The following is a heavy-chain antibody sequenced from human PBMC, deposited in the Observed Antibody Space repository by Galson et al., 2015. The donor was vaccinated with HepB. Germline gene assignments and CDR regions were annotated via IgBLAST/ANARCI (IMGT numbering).Heavy chain of an antibody. CDR1: GFTFSSYA. V-gene: IGHV3-23*01. D-gene: IGHD5-18*01. CDR2: ISGSGGST. J-gene: IGHJ3*02. CDR3: LSDTAMVTDAFDI. Sequence: SLRLSCAASGFTFSSYAMSWVRQAPGKGLEWVSAISGSGGSTYYADSVKGRFTISRDNSKNTLYLQMNSLRAEDTAVYYCLSDTAMVTDAFDIWGQGTMVTVSS.